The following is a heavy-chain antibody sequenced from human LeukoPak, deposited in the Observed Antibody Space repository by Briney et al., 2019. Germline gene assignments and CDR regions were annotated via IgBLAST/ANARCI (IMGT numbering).Heavy chain of an antibody. CDR1: GYTFTGYY. J-gene: IGHJ4*02. V-gene: IGHV1-2*02. D-gene: IGHD2-15*01. Sequence: GASVKVSCKASGYTFTGYYMHWVRQAPGQGLEWMGWINPNSGGTTFAQKFQGRVTMTRDTSISTAYMELSRLRSDDTAVYYCARDQDIVVVVAAPLFDYWGQGTLVTVSS. CDR2: INPNSGGT. CDR3: ARDQDIVVVVAAPLFDY.